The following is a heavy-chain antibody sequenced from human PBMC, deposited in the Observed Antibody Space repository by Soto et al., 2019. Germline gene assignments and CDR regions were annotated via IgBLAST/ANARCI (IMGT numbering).Heavy chain of an antibody. J-gene: IGHJ4*02. V-gene: IGHV1-18*01. CDR2: ISAYNGNT. Sequence: ASVKVSCKASGYTFTSYGISWVRQAPGQGLEWMGWISAYNGNTNYAQKLQGRVTMTTDTSTSTAYMELRSLRSDDTAVYYCARVGGGGDWVTIFDYWGQGTLVTVPQ. CDR3: ARVGGGGDWVTIFDY. D-gene: IGHD2-21*02. CDR1: GYTFTSYG.